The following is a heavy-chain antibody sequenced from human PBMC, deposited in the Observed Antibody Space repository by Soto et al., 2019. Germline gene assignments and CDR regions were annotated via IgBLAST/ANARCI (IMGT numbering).Heavy chain of an antibody. CDR3: AKGIGEFYYYYYGMDV. V-gene: IGHV3-30*18. CDR1: GCTFSSYG. J-gene: IGHJ6*02. D-gene: IGHD3-10*01. Sequence: QVKLVESGGGVVQPGRSLRLSCAASGCTFSSYGMHWVRQAPGKGLEWVAVISYDGSNKYYADSVKGRFTISRDNSKNTLYLQMNSLRAEDTAVYYCAKGIGEFYYYYYGMDVWGQGTTVTVSS. CDR2: ISYDGSNK.